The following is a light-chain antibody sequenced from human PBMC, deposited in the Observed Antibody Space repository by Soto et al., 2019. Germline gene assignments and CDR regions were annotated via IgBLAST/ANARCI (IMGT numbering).Light chain of an antibody. Sequence: QSALTQPASVSGSPGQSITISCTGTRSDIGAYNFVSWYQQHPGEVPKLILYDVNVRPSGVSNRFSGFKSGNTASLTISGLQAEDEADYYCTSWTTSTTMIFGGGTKLTVL. CDR1: RSDIGAYNF. V-gene: IGLV2-14*03. CDR3: TSWTTSTTMI. J-gene: IGLJ2*01. CDR2: DVN.